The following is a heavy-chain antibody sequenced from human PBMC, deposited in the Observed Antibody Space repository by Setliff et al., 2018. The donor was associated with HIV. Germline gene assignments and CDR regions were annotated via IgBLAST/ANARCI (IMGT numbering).Heavy chain of an antibody. V-gene: IGHV3-15*01. D-gene: IGHD3-10*01. Sequence: PGGSLRLSCAASGFTFSDAWMSWVRQAPGKGLEWVARIKNRANGGTTHYAAPVNGRFTISRDDSKNTLYLQMNSLKTEDTGVYYCSGHFLGFWGQGTLVTVSS. J-gene: IGHJ4*02. CDR2: IKNRANGGTT. CDR1: GFTFSDAW. CDR3: SGHFLGF.